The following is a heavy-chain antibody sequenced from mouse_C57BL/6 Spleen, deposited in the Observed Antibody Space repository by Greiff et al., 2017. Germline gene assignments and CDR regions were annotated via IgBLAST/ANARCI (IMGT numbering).Heavy chain of an antibody. CDR2: INYDGSST. J-gene: IGHJ2*01. CDR1: GFTFSDYY. V-gene: IGHV5-16*01. Sequence: EVKLMESEGGLVQPGSSMKLSCTASGFTFSDYYMAWVRQVPEKGLEWVANINYDGSSTYYLDPLKGRFIISRDNAKNILYLQMSSLKSEDTATYYCAREAGGSSSFDYWGQGTTLTVSS. D-gene: IGHD1-1*02. CDR3: AREAGGSSSFDY.